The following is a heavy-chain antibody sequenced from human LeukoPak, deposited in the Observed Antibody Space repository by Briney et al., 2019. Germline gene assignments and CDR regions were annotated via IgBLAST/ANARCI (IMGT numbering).Heavy chain of an antibody. D-gene: IGHD1-26*01. CDR3: ARMGGSYWDAFDI. CDR1: GGSISSYY. Sequence: PSETLSLTCTVSGGSISSYYWSWIRQPAGKGLEWIGYIYYSGSTNYNPSLKSRVTISVDTSKNQFSLKLSSVTAADTAVYYCARMGGSYWDAFDIWGQGTMVTVSS. CDR2: IYYSGST. J-gene: IGHJ3*02. V-gene: IGHV4-59*01.